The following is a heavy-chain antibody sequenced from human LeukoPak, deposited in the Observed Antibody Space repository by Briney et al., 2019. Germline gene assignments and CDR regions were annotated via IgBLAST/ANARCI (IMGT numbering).Heavy chain of an antibody. CDR3: ASARTTAFMDA. V-gene: IGHV4-4*07. CDR2: IYTSGST. D-gene: IGHD2-2*01. CDR1: GGPISSYY. Sequence: SETLSLTCTVSGGPISSYYWSWIRQPAGKGLEWIGRIYTSGSTNYNPSLKSRVTMSVDTSRNQFSLKLSSVTAADTAVYYCASARTTAFMDAWGKGTTVTVSS. J-gene: IGHJ6*04.